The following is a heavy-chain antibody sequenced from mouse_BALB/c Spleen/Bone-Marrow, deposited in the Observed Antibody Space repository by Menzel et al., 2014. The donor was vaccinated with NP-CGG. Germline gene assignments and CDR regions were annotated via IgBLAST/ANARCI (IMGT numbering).Heavy chain of an antibody. CDR3: AARLSHLAMDY. V-gene: IGHV1S81*02. Sequence: QVQLQQSGAELVKPGASLKLFCKASGYAFTNYWIHWVKQRPGQGLEWIGEINPSNGRTNYNEKFKTKATLTVDKSSSTAYMQLSSLTSEDSAVNYCAARLSHLAMDYWGQGTSVTVSS. CDR2: INPSNGRT. D-gene: IGHD2-2*01. J-gene: IGHJ4*01. CDR1: GYAFTNYW.